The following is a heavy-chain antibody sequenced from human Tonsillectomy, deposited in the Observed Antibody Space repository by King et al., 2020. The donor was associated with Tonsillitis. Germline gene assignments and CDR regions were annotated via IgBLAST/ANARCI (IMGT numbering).Heavy chain of an antibody. D-gene: IGHD2-2*01. V-gene: IGHV3-33*01. CDR3: ATPKVRTYAMDV. Sequence: VQLVESGGGVVQPGRSLRLSCAASGFTFSSYGMHWVRQAPGKGLEWVAVIGYGGSNKYYADSVKGRFTISRDNFNNTLYLQLNSLRAEDTAVYYCATPKVRTYAMDVWGQGTTVTVSS. J-gene: IGHJ6*02. CDR2: IGYGGSNK. CDR1: GFTFSSYG.